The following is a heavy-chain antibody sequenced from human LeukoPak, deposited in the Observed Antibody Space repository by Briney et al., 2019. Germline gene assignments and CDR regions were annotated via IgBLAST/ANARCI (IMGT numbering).Heavy chain of an antibody. CDR3: ARGEGIAAAANNWFDP. V-gene: IGHV1-2*02. D-gene: IGHD6-13*01. CDR1: GYSFTGYY. CDR2: INPNSGGT. J-gene: IGHJ5*02. Sequence: ASVKVSCKASGYSFTGYYMHWVRQAPGQGLEWMGWINPNSGGTNYAQKFQGRVNMTRDTSISTAYMELSRLRSDDTAVYYCARGEGIAAAANNWFDPWGQGTLVTVSS.